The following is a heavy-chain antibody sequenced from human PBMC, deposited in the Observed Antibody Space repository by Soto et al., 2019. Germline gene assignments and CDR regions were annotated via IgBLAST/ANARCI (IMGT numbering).Heavy chain of an antibody. Sequence: SVKVSCKXSGGTLSSYAISWVRQAPGQGLEWMGGIIPIFGTANYAQKFQGGVTITADESTSTAYMELSSLRSEDTAVYYCARVSRDIVVVPARNGMDVWGQGTTVTVSS. CDR1: GGTLSSYA. D-gene: IGHD2-2*01. CDR2: IIPIFGTA. V-gene: IGHV1-69*13. J-gene: IGHJ6*02. CDR3: ARVSRDIVVVPARNGMDV.